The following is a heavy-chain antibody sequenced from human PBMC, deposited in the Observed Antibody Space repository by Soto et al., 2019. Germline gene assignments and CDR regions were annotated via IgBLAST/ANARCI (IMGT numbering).Heavy chain of an antibody. CDR1: GFTVSSNY. D-gene: IGHD3-10*01. CDR2: IYSGGST. V-gene: IGHV3-53*02. CDR3: ARGLGVWFWEGYGMDV. J-gene: IGHJ6*02. Sequence: EVQLVETGGGLIQPGGSLRLSCAASGFTVSSNYMSWVRQAPGKGLEWVSVIYSGGSTYYADSVKGRFTISRDNSKNTLYLQMNSLRAEDTAVYYCARGLGVWFWEGYGMDVWGQGTTVTVSS.